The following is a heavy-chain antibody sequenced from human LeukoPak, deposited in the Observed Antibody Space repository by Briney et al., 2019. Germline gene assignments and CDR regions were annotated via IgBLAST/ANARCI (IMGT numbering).Heavy chain of an antibody. Sequence: GASVKVSCKASGGTFSSYAISWVRQAPGQGLEWMGRIIPILGIANYAQKFQGRVTITADKSTSTAYMELSSLRSEDTAVYYCATPASGNSGYYYYYGMDVWGQGTTVTVSS. J-gene: IGHJ6*02. CDR1: GGTFSSYA. CDR3: ATPASGNSGYYYYYGMDV. V-gene: IGHV1-69*04. CDR2: IIPILGIA. D-gene: IGHD2-21*02.